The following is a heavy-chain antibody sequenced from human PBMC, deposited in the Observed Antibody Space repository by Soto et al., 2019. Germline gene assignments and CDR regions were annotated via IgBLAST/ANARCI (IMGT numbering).Heavy chain of an antibody. D-gene: IGHD6-19*01. Sequence: PGGSLRLSCAASGFSFRGYEMNWVRQAPGKGLEWLSYISKSSSTIYYADSVEGRFTISRDNARKFLYLQMNSLRVEDTATYYCVRDDYDGGWNWGRGTLVTVSS. V-gene: IGHV3-48*03. CDR2: ISKSSSTI. CDR3: VRDDYDGGWN. J-gene: IGHJ4*02. CDR1: GFSFRGYE.